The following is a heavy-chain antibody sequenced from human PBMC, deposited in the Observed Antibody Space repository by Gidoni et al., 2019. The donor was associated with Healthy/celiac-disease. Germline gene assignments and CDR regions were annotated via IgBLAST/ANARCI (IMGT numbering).Heavy chain of an antibody. D-gene: IGHD6-19*01. CDR1: GDSVSSNSAA. Sequence: QVQLQQSGSGLVKPSQTLSLTCAISGDSVSSNSAAWNWIRQSPSRGLEWLGRTYYRSKWYNDYAVSVKSRITINPDTSKNQFSLQLNSVTPEDTAVYYCAREAYSSGWLLNWFDPWGQGTLVTVSS. V-gene: IGHV6-1*01. CDR2: TYYRSKWYN. J-gene: IGHJ5*02. CDR3: AREAYSSGWLLNWFDP.